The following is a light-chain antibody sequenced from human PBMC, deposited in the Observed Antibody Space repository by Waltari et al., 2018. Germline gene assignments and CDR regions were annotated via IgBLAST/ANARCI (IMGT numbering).Light chain of an antibody. CDR3: QKYVNLPAT. CDR2: HAS. V-gene: IGKV3-20*01. Sequence: EIVLTQSPSTLSLSPGERATLSCRASQSVGRFLAWYQQKPGQAPRLLIYHASIRATGIPDRFSGSGSGTDFSLTISRLEPEDFAVYYCQKYVNLPATFGQGTKVEIK. J-gene: IGKJ1*01. CDR1: QSVGRF.